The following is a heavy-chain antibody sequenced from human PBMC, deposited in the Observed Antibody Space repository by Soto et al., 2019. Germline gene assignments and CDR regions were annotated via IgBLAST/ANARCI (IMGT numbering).Heavy chain of an antibody. CDR3: ARVGYAYGLDY. CDR2: TYTGGNT. CDR1: GFNVSGKY. J-gene: IGHJ4*02. Sequence: EAQLVETGGGLIQPGGSLRLSCAASGFNVSGKYMIWVRQAPGKGLEWVSLTYTGGNTYYANSVKGRFTVSRDISKNTLYLQMNSLSAEDTAVYYCARVGYAYGLDYWGQGSLVTVSS. D-gene: IGHD3-10*01. V-gene: IGHV3-53*02.